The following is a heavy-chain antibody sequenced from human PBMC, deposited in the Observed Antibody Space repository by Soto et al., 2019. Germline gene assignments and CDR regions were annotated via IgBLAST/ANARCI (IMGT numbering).Heavy chain of an antibody. D-gene: IGHD6-6*01. CDR1: GFTFSDYH. V-gene: IGHV3-11*01. CDR3: VRQAARNYFDF. CDR2: IESRGRTI. Sequence: QVQLVESGGGLVKPGGSLRLSCAASGFTFSDYHMSWIRQAPGKGLEWVSFIESRGRTISYADSVKGRFTISRDNAKNSLFLPINSLRAEDTAVYYCVRQAARNYFDFWGQGTLLTVSS. J-gene: IGHJ4*02.